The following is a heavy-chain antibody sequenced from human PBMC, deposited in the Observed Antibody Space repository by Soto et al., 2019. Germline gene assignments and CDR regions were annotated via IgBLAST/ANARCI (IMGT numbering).Heavy chain of an antibody. CDR1: GFTFDDYA. CDR2: ISWNSGSI. V-gene: IGHV3-9*01. D-gene: IGHD6-6*01. Sequence: GGSLRLSCAASGFTFDDYAMHWVRQAPGKGLEWVSGISWNSGSIGYADSVKGRFTISRDNAKNSLYLQMNSLRAEDTALYYCAKGSSSSGYYYYMDVWGKGTTVTVSS. J-gene: IGHJ6*03. CDR3: AKGSSSSGYYYYMDV.